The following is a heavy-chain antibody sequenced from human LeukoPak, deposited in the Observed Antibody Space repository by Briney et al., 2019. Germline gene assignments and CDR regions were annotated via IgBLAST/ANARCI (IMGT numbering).Heavy chain of an antibody. J-gene: IGHJ3*02. D-gene: IGHD3-22*01. V-gene: IGHV3-48*03. CDR2: LTTSVSPK. Sequence: GRSLSLSSPASGFTFADYAMHWVRQAPGKGLEWISYLTTSVSPKYYADSVKGRFTIFRDNAKNSLFLQMNSLRAEDTAVYYCARDRDPGYYDTNGYRRVNAFDIWGQGTMVTVCS. CDR1: GFTFADYA. CDR3: ARDRDPGYYDTNGYRRVNAFDI.